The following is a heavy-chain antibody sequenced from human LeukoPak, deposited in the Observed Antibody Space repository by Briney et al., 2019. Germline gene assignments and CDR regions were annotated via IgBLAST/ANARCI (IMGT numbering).Heavy chain of an antibody. V-gene: IGHV3-66*01. D-gene: IGHD6-19*01. Sequence: GGSLRLSCAASGFTVSSNYMSWVHQAQGKGLEGVSVIYSGGSTYYADSFKGRFTISRDNSKKTLYLQMNSLRAEDTAVYYCARDEGVAGDYYYGMDVWGQGTTVTVSS. J-gene: IGHJ6*02. CDR3: ARDEGVAGDYYYGMDV. CDR1: GFTVSSNY. CDR2: IYSGGST.